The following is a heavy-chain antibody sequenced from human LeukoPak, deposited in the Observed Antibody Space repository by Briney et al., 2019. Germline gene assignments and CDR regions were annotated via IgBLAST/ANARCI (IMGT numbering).Heavy chain of an antibody. CDR1: GFTFSSYW. CDR2: INTDGSST. D-gene: IGHD2-2*01. Sequence: AGGSLRLSCAASGFTFSSYWMHWVRQAPGKGLVWVSRINTDGSSTSYADSVKGRFTISRDNAKNTLYLQMNSLRAEDTAVYYCARYCSSTSCYEVYYYYFYMHVWGKGTTVTVSS. CDR3: ARYCSSTSCYEVYYYYFYMHV. J-gene: IGHJ6*03. V-gene: IGHV3-74*01.